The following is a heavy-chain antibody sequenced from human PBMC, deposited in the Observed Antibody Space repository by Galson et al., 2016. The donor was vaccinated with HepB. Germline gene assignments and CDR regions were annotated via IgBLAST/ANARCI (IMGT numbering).Heavy chain of an antibody. Sequence: LTCAVSGGPFSGYWSWLRQPPGKGLGWIGEINQSGTSTTYNPSLVPRVTISVDTSKNQFSLNLKSVTAADTAVYYCARELGLRGIRMDVWGQGTTVIVSS. CDR3: ARELGLRGIRMDV. V-gene: IGHV4-34*01. J-gene: IGHJ6*02. CDR1: GGPFSGY. CDR2: INQSGTST. D-gene: IGHD3-10*01.